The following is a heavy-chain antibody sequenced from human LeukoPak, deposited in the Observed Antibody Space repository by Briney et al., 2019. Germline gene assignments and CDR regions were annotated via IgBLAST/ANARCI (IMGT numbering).Heavy chain of an antibody. V-gene: IGHV3-30*18. CDR1: GFTFSSYW. CDR3: AKDALDTASLSPFDY. Sequence: GGSLRLSCAASGFTFSSYWMHCVRQAPGKGLEWVAVISYDGSNKYYADSVKGRFTISRDNSKNTLYLQMNSLRGEDTAVYYCAKDALDTASLSPFDYWGQGTLVTVSS. D-gene: IGHD5-18*01. CDR2: ISYDGSNK. J-gene: IGHJ4*02.